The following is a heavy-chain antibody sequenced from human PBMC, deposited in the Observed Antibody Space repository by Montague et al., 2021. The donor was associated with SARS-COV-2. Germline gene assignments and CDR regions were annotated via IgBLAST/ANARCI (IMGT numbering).Heavy chain of an antibody. J-gene: IGHJ4*02. CDR1: GFTFNSYS. D-gene: IGHD5-18*01. Sequence: SLRLSCAASGFTFNSYSMNWVRQAPGKGPEWLSSISSNSGYTYYADSVKGRFSISRDNAMNSLYLQMNSLRVEDTAVYYCARDSVAWIHLSGLACWGQGILVTVSS. CDR3: ARDSVAWIHLSGLAC. CDR2: ISSNSGYT. V-gene: IGHV3-21*01.